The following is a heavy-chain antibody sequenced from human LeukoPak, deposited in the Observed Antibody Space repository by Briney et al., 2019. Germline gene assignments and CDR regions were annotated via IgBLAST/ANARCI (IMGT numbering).Heavy chain of an antibody. Sequence: GGSLRLSCAASGFTFSSYSRNWVRQAPGKGLEWVSSISSSSSYIYYADSVKGRFTISRDNAKNSLYLQMNSLRAEDTAVYYCARAAIRYQLLNWFDPWGQGTLVTVSS. CDR2: ISSSSSYI. CDR1: GFTFSSYS. D-gene: IGHD2-2*01. V-gene: IGHV3-21*01. CDR3: ARAAIRYQLLNWFDP. J-gene: IGHJ5*02.